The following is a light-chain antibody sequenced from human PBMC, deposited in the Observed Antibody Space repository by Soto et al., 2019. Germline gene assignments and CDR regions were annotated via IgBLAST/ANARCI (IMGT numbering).Light chain of an antibody. Sequence: QSVLTQPPSASGTPGQRVTFSCSGSSSNIGSNVVNWYQHLPGTAPKLIIYTDNKRPSGVPDRFSGSKSGTSASLAISGLQSEDEADYYCAAWDASLSAVVFGGGTKVTVL. J-gene: IGLJ2*01. V-gene: IGLV1-44*01. CDR1: SSNIGSNV. CDR2: TDN. CDR3: AAWDASLSAVV.